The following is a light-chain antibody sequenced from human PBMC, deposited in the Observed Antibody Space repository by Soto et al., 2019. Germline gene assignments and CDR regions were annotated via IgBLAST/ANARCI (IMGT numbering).Light chain of an antibody. J-gene: IGKJ4*01. CDR1: QSASSS. CDR3: TQYNNSALT. CDR2: GAS. V-gene: IGKV3-15*01. Sequence: IVMTQSPAPLSVSPGERTTLSCRAIQSASSSLAWYQQKPGQAPRLLIYGASTRATGIPARFSGSRSGTEFTLTISSLQSEDVAVYYCTQYNNSALTFGGGTKVEIK.